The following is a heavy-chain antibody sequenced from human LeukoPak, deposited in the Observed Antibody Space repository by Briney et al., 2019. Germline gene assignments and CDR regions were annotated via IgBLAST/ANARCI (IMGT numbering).Heavy chain of an antibody. D-gene: IGHD6-13*01. Sequence: GGSLRLSCAASGFTFSSYAMTWVRQAPGKGLEWVSAFSGSGGSTYYADSVKGRFTISRDNSKNTLYLQMNSLRAEDTAVYYCARSSSWARSLYYGMDVWGQGTTVTVSS. CDR2: FSGSGGST. J-gene: IGHJ6*02. V-gene: IGHV3-23*01. CDR3: ARSSSWARSLYYGMDV. CDR1: GFTFSSYA.